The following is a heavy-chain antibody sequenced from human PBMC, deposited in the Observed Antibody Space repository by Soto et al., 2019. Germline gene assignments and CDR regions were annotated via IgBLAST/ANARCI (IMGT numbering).Heavy chain of an antibody. CDR3: ARDGRGEGYCSGRSCYSAWNIFDY. J-gene: IGHJ4*02. V-gene: IGHV1-69*01. Sequence: QVQLVKSGAEVKKPGSSVKVSCKASGGTFSSYAISWVRQAPGQGLEWMGGIIPIFGTANYAQKFQGRVTITADESTSTAYMELSSLRSEDTAVYYCARDGRGEGYCSGRSCYSAWNIFDYWGQGTLVTVSS. D-gene: IGHD2-15*01. CDR2: IIPIFGTA. CDR1: GGTFSSYA.